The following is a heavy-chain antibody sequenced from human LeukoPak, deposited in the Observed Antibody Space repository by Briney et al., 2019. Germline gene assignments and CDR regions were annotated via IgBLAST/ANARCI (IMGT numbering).Heavy chain of an antibody. Sequence: PSDTLSLTCAVSDYSISSSNWWGWVRQPPGKGLEWIGYIHYSGTTYYNPSLLSRVTMSVDTSKNQFSLRLSSVTAVDTAFYYCARDLSGFDYWGQGTLVTVSS. J-gene: IGHJ4*02. CDR1: DYSISSSNW. CDR2: IHYSGTT. V-gene: IGHV4-28*03. CDR3: ARDLSGFDY.